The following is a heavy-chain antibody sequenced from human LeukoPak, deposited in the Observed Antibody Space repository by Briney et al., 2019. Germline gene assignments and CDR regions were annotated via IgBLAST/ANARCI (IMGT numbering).Heavy chain of an antibody. J-gene: IGHJ4*02. D-gene: IGHD3-22*01. V-gene: IGHV3-23*01. CDR3: AKDFPLVVITYQFDY. CDR1: GFTFSSYG. Sequence: PGGSLRLSCAASGFTFSSYGMSWVRQAPGKGLEWVSAISGSGGSTYYADSVKGRFTISGDNSKNTLYLQMNSLRAEDTAVYYCAKDFPLVVITYQFDYWGQGTLVTVSS. CDR2: ISGSGGST.